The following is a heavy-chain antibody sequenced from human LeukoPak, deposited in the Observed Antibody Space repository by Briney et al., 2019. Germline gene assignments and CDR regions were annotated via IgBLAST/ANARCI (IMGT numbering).Heavy chain of an antibody. J-gene: IGHJ4*02. CDR1: GFTVSNTY. V-gene: IGHV3-53*01. D-gene: IGHD2-15*01. CDR2: IYSGGNT. CDR3: ARAYCSGGSCYFDY. Sequence: GGSLRLSCAASGFTVSNTYMSWVRQAPGNGLEWVSPIYSGGNTYYADSVKGRFSISRDNSKNTLYLQMNSLRAEDTAVYYCARAYCSGGSCYFDYWGQGALVTVSS.